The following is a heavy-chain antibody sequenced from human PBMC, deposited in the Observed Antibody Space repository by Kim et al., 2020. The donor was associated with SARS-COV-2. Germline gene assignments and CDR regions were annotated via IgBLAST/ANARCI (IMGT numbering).Heavy chain of an antibody. J-gene: IGHJ5*02. D-gene: IGHD4-17*01. Sequence: HPSLKSRVTMSEDTSKTQFSLKRSSVTAADTAVYYCARNDYGDYAWFDPWGQGTLVTVPS. V-gene: IGHV4-4*07. CDR3: ARNDYGDYAWFDP.